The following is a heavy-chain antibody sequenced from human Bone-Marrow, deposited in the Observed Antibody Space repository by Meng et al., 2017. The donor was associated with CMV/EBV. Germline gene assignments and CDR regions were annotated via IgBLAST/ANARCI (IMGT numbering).Heavy chain of an antibody. CDR3: ARSSSNYYGSGSYYFDY. D-gene: IGHD3-10*01. Sequence: SGPTLVKPTQTLTLTCTFSGFSLSTSGMCVSWVRQPPGKALEWLALIDWDDDKYYSTSLKTRLTISKDTSKNQVVLTMTNMDPVDTATYYCARSSSNYYGSGSYYFDYWGQGTLVAASS. J-gene: IGHJ4*02. V-gene: IGHV2-70*20. CDR1: GFSLSTSGMC. CDR2: IDWDDDK.